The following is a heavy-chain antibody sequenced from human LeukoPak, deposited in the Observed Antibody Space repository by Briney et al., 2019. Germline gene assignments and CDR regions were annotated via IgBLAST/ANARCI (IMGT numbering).Heavy chain of an antibody. CDR3: ARHYYDSSGYFDY. D-gene: IGHD3-22*01. Sequence: PSETLSLTCTVSGGSISSSSYYWGWIRQPPGKGLEWIGSIYYSGSTYYNPSLKSRVTISVDTSKNQFSPKLSSVTAADTAVYYCARHYYDSSGYFDYWGQGTLVTVSS. CDR1: GGSISSSSYY. V-gene: IGHV4-39*01. J-gene: IGHJ4*02. CDR2: IYYSGST.